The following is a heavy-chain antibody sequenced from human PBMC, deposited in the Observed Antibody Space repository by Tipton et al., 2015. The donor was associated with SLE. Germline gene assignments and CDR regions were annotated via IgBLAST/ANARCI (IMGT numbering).Heavy chain of an antibody. D-gene: IGHD1-26*01. V-gene: IGHV4-61*05. CDR2: IFDSGST. CDR1: GGSISSNIYY. CDR3: AREGARGAFDI. Sequence: TLSLTCTVSGGSISSNIYYWGWIRQPPGKGLEWIGYIFDSGSTNYNPSLQSRVTISVDTSKNHFSLTLSSVTAADTAVYYCAREGARGAFDIWGQGTMVTVSS. J-gene: IGHJ3*02.